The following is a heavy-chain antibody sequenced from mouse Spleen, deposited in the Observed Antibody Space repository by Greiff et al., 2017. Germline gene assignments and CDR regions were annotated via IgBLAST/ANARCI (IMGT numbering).Heavy chain of an antibody. CDR2: INPNNGGT. V-gene: IGHV1-26*01. D-gene: IGHD1-2*01. Sequence: VQLQQSGPELVKPGASVKISCKASGYTFTDYYMNWVKQSHGKSLEWIGDINPNNGGTSYNQKFKGKATLTVDKSSSTAYMELRSLTSEDSAVYYCASITTATYYWGQGTTLTVSS. J-gene: IGHJ2*01. CDR1: GYTFTDYY. CDR3: ASITTATYY.